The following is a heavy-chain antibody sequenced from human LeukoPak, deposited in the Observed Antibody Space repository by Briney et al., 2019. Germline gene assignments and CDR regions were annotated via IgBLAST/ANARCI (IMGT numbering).Heavy chain of an antibody. V-gene: IGHV3-9*01. CDR3: AKGLCGSGSYPFDY. D-gene: IGHD3-10*01. CDR1: GFTFDDYA. CDR2: ISWNSGSI. J-gene: IGHJ4*02. Sequence: GGSLRLSCAASGFTFDDYAMHWVRQAPGKGLEWVSGISWNSGSIGYADSVKGRFTISRDNAKNSLYLQMNSLRAEDTALYYCAKGLCGSGSYPFDYWGQGTLVTVSS.